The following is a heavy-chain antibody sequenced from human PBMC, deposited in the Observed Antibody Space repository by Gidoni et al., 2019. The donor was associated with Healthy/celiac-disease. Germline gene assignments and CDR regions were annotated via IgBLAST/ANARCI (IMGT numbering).Heavy chain of an antibody. CDR2: ISSSSSYI. Sequence: EVQLVESGGGLVKPGGSLRLSCAASGFTFSSYSMNWVRQAPGKGLEWVSSISSSSSYIYYADSVKGRFTISRDNAKNSLYLQMNSLRAEDTAVYYCARGSYSSGSMDVWGQGTTVTVSS. D-gene: IGHD6-19*01. CDR3: ARGSYSSGSMDV. J-gene: IGHJ6*02. V-gene: IGHV3-21*01. CDR1: GFTFSSYS.